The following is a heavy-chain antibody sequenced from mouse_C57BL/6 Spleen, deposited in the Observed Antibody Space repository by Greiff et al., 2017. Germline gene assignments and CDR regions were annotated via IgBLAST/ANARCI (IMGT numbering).Heavy chain of an antibody. Sequence: DVQLVESGPGLVKPSQSLSLTCSVTGYSITSGYYWNWIRQFPGNKLEWMGYISYDGSNNYNPSLKNRISITRDTSKNQFFLKLNSVTTEDTATYYCARDSNRFAYWGQGTLGTVSA. CDR2: ISYDGSN. J-gene: IGHJ3*01. V-gene: IGHV3-6*01. CDR1: GYSITSGYY. D-gene: IGHD2-5*01. CDR3: ARDSNRFAY.